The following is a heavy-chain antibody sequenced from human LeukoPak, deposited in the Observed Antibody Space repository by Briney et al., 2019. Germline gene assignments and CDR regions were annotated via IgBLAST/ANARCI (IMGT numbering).Heavy chain of an antibody. V-gene: IGHV1-2*02. Sequence: GSSVKVSCKASGGTFSSYAISWVRQAPGQGLEWMGWINPNSGGTNYAQNFQGRVTMTRDTSISTAYMELSSLRSDDTAVYYCARVGDYVGAFDIWGQGTMVT. CDR2: INPNSGGT. CDR3: ARVGDYVGAFDI. CDR1: GGTFSSYA. J-gene: IGHJ3*02. D-gene: IGHD4-17*01.